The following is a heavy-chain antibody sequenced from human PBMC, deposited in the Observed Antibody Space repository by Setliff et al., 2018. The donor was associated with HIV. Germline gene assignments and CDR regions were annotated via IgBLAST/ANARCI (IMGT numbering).Heavy chain of an antibody. CDR1: GGSLSGYY. CDR2: IYYSGST. V-gene: IGHV4-59*08. Sequence: SETLSLTCAVYGGSLSGYYWSWIRQPPGKGLEWIGHIYYSGSTNYNPSLKSRVTISVDTSKNQFSLKLTSVTAADTAVYYCASSIRGYSYGTGYYYMDVWGKGTTVTVSS. D-gene: IGHD5-18*01. J-gene: IGHJ6*03. CDR3: ASSIRGYSYGTGYYYMDV.